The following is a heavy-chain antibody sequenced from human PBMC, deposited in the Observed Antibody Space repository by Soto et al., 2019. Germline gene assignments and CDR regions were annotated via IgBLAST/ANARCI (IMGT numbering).Heavy chain of an antibody. D-gene: IGHD2-15*01. J-gene: IGHJ4*02. V-gene: IGHV3-33*06. CDR3: AKTCSGGSCVDY. CDR2: IWYDGSNK. Sequence: GGSLRLSCAASGFTFSSYAMSWVRQAPGKGLEWVAVIWYDGSNKYYADSVKGRFTISRDNSKNTLYLQMNSLRAEDTAVYYCAKTCSGGSCVDYWGQGILVTVSS. CDR1: GFTFSSYA.